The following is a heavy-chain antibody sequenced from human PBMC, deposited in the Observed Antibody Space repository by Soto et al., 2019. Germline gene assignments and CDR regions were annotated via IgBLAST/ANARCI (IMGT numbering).Heavy chain of an antibody. CDR2: ISGSGGST. CDR1: GFTFSSYA. Sequence: EVQLLESGGGLVQPGGSLRLSCAASGFTFSSYAMSWVRQAPGNGLEWVSAISGSGGSTYYADSVKGRFTISRDNSKNTLYLQMNSLRAEDTAVYYCAKDRSVLRYFDWLFDYWGQGTLVTVSS. D-gene: IGHD3-9*01. V-gene: IGHV3-23*01. J-gene: IGHJ4*02. CDR3: AKDRSVLRYFDWLFDY.